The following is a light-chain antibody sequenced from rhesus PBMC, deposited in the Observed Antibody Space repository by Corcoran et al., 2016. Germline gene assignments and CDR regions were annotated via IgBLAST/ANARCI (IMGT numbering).Light chain of an antibody. CDR3: QQGYGAPFT. CDR1: QDISNN. J-gene: IGKJ3*01. Sequence: DIQMTQSPSSLSASVGDSVTITCRANQDISNNLAWYQQKPGKVPNLLIYYASTLQTGGPSRFSGSGSGTDFTLTISSLQPEDFATYYCQQGYGAPFTFGPGTKLDIK. CDR2: YAS. V-gene: IGKV1S15*01.